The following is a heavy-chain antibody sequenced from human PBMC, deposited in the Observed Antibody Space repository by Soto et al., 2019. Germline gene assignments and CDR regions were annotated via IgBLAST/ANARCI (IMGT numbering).Heavy chain of an antibody. J-gene: IGHJ1*01. CDR3: AREENCSDGICYSEYFQR. CDR2: VNPSGGST. Sequence: ASVKVSCKASGYIFTAYSMHWVRRAPGQGLQWMGVVNPSGGSTNYAQKFQGRTTLTRDTSRNTFYMDLSSLTSEDTAVYYCAREENCSDGICYSEYFQRWGQGTLVTVSS. V-gene: IGHV1-46*01. CDR1: GYIFTAYS. D-gene: IGHD2-15*01.